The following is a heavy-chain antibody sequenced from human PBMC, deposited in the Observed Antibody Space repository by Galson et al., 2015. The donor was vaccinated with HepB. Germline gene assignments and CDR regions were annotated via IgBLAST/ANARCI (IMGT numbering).Heavy chain of an antibody. Sequence: SETLSLTCAVYGGSFSGYYWSWIRQPPGKGLEWIGEINHSGSTNYNPSLKSRVTISVDTSKNQFSLKLSSVTAADTAVYYCARTPRITMVRGVRGAFDYWGQGTLVTVSS. CDR2: INHSGST. V-gene: IGHV4-34*01. D-gene: IGHD3-10*01. CDR1: GGSFSGYY. CDR3: ARTPRITMVRGVRGAFDY. J-gene: IGHJ4*02.